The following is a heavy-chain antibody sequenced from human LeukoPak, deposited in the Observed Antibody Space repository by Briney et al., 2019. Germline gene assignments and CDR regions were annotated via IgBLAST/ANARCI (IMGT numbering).Heavy chain of an antibody. D-gene: IGHD7-27*01. CDR3: ARALGDYYYYYMDV. Sequence: VESLRLSCAASGFTFSSYWMSWVRQAPGKGLEWVANIKQDGSEKYYVDSVKGRYTISRDNAKNSLYLQMNSLRAEDTAVYYCARALGDYYYYYMDVWGKGTTVTVSS. CDR1: GFTFSSYW. CDR2: IKQDGSEK. V-gene: IGHV3-7*01. J-gene: IGHJ6*03.